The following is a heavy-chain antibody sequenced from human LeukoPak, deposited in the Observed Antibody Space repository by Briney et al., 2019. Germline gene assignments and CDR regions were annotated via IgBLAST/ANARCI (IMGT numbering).Heavy chain of an antibody. Sequence: GGSLRLSCAASGFTFSSYSMNWVRQAPGKGLEWVSSISSSRTYISYADSVKGRFTISRDNAKNSLYLQMNSLRAEDTAVYYCARDLGSSSFDYWGQGTLVTVSS. CDR2: ISSSRTYI. V-gene: IGHV3-21*01. CDR1: GFTFSSYS. J-gene: IGHJ4*02. D-gene: IGHD6-6*01. CDR3: ARDLGSSSFDY.